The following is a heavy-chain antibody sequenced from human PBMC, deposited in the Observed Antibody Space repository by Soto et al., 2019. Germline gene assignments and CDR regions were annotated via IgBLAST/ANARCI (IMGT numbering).Heavy chain of an antibody. CDR3: ARPAGFGYCSGGSCYSNNWFDP. J-gene: IGHJ5*02. CDR1: GGSISSSSYY. D-gene: IGHD2-15*01. Sequence: SETLSLTCTVSGGSISSSSYYWGWIRQPPGKGLEWIGSIYYSGSTYYNPSLNSRVTISVDTSKNKFSLKLSSVTAEDTAVYYCARPAGFGYCSGGSCYSNNWFDPWGQGTLVPV. V-gene: IGHV4-39*01. CDR2: IYYSGST.